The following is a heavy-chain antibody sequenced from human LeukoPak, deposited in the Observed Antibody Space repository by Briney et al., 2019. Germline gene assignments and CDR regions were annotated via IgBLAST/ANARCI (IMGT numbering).Heavy chain of an antibody. CDR2: IYSGGST. V-gene: IGHV3-66*01. CDR1: GFIVSSNY. Sequence: PGGSLRLSCAASGFIVSSNYMSWVRQAPGKGLEWVSVIYSGGSTYYADSVKGRFTISRDNSKNTLYLQMNSLRAEDTAVYYCARDAIGDSSSSDYWGQGTLVTVSS. J-gene: IGHJ4*02. D-gene: IGHD6-6*01. CDR3: ARDAIGDSSSSDY.